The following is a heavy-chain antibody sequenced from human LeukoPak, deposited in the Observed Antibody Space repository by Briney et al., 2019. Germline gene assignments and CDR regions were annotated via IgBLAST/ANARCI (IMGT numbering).Heavy chain of an antibody. J-gene: IGHJ6*02. D-gene: IGHD1-26*01. CDR1: GGSISSSSYY. Sequence: SETLSLTCTVSGGSISSSSYYWGWIRQPPGKGLEWIGSIIYRGNTYYNPSLKSRVTMSVDRSKNQFSLKLSSVTAADTAVYYCARQKWEQQGRDYYFYGLDVWGPGTTVIVSS. CDR2: IIYRGNT. CDR3: ARQKWEQQGRDYYFYGLDV. V-gene: IGHV4-39*07.